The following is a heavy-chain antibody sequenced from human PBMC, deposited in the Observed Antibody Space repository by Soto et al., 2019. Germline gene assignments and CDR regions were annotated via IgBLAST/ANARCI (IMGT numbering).Heavy chain of an antibody. V-gene: IGHV3-15*01. Sequence: EVQLVESGGGLVKPGGSLRLSCAASGFTFSNAWMSWVRQAPGKGLEWVGLIKKQADGGTTEYAAPLKGRFTSSRDDSENTLYXXXXXXQTEDTAVYYCXXQXLDWGQGT. CDR2: IKKQADGGTT. J-gene: IGHJ4*02. CDR3: XXQXLD. CDR1: GFTFSNAW.